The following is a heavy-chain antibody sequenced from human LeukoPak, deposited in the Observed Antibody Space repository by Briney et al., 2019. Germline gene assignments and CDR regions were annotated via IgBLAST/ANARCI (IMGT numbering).Heavy chain of an antibody. J-gene: IGHJ1*01. CDR1: GYTLTELS. V-gene: IGHV1-24*01. Sequence: ASVKVSCKVSGYTLTELSMQWVRQAPGKGLEWMGGFDPEDGETIYAQKFQGRVTMTEGTSTDTAYMELSSLRSEDTAVYYCATAHSGSSGCFQHWGQGTLVTVSS. CDR3: ATAHSGSSGCFQH. CDR2: FDPEDGET. D-gene: IGHD1-26*01.